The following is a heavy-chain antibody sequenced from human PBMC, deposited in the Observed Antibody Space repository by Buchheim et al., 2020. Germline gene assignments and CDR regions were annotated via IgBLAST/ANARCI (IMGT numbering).Heavy chain of an antibody. Sequence: EVQLVESGGGLVQPGGSLRLSCAASGFTFSSYEMNWVRQAPGKGLEWVSYISSSGSTIYYADSVKGRFTISRDTAKNSIYLQMNSLRAEDTAVYYCASGEQQLVGENYYGMDVWGQGTT. D-gene: IGHD6-13*01. CDR3: ASGEQQLVGENYYGMDV. CDR2: ISSSGSTI. V-gene: IGHV3-48*03. J-gene: IGHJ6*02. CDR1: GFTFSSYE.